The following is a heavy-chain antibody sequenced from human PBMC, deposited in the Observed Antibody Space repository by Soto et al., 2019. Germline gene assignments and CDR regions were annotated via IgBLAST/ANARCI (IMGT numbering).Heavy chain of an antibody. V-gene: IGHV3-23*01. Sequence: GGSLRLSCAASGFTFSNYAMNWVRQAPGKGLEWVSGISGSGGSTYYADSVKGRFTISRDSSKNTLYLQMNSLRAEDTAVYYCAKSYPKDSYFDYWGQGTLVTVSS. CDR2: ISGSGGST. CDR3: AKSYPKDSYFDY. J-gene: IGHJ4*02. CDR1: GFTFSNYA.